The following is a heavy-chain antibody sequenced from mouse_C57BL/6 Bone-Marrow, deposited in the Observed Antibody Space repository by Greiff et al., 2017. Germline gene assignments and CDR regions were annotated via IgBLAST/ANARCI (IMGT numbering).Heavy chain of an antibody. V-gene: IGHV14-4*01. J-gene: IGHJ2*01. D-gene: IGHD1-1*01. CDR3: TITTGPHY. Sequence: VQLQQSGAELVRPGASVKLSCTASGFNIKDDYMHWVKQRPEQGLEWIGWIDPENGDTEYASKFQGKATITADTSSNTAYLQLSSLTSEDTAVYYCTITTGPHYWGQGTTLTVSS. CDR2: IDPENGDT. CDR1: GFNIKDDY.